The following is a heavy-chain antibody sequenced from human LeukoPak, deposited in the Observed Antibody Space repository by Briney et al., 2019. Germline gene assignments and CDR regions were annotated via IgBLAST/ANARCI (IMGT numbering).Heavy chain of an antibody. J-gene: IGHJ4*02. CDR2: ISYDGSNK. D-gene: IGHD3-9*01. CDR1: GFIFSSYG. Sequence: GGSLRLSCAASGFIFSSYGMHWVRQAPGKGLEWVAVISYDGSNKKYVDSVKGRFTISRDKSKNTLYLQMNSLRVEDTAVYYCARDLGYDILTGFGYYFDHWGQGTLVTVSS. CDR3: ARDLGYDILTGFGYYFDH. V-gene: IGHV3-30*03.